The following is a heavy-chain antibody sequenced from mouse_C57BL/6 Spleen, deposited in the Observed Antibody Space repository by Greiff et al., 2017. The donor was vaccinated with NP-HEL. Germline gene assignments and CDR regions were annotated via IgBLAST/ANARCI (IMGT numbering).Heavy chain of an antibody. D-gene: IGHD1-1*01. CDR1: GYTFTSYW. V-gene: IGHV1-52*01. CDR3: ARDGSSYPFAY. J-gene: IGHJ3*01. Sequence: VQLQQPGAELVRPGSSVKLSCKASGYTFTSYWMHWVKQRPIQGLEWIGNIDPSDSETHYNQKFKDKATLTVDKSSSTAYMQLSSLTSEDSAVYYCARDGSSYPFAYWGQGTLVTVSA. CDR2: IDPSDSET.